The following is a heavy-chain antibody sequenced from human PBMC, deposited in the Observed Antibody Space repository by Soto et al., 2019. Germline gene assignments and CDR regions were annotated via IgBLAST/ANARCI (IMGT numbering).Heavy chain of an antibody. D-gene: IGHD4-17*01. CDR1: GGSFSGYY. V-gene: IGHV4-34*01. CDR2: INHSGST. Sequence: SETLSLTCAVYGGSFSGYYWSWIRQPPGKGLEWIGEINHSGSTNYNPSLKSRVTISVDTSKNQFSLKLSSVTAADTAVYYCARKNDDYGDYFDYWGQGTLVTVSS. J-gene: IGHJ4*02. CDR3: ARKNDDYGDYFDY.